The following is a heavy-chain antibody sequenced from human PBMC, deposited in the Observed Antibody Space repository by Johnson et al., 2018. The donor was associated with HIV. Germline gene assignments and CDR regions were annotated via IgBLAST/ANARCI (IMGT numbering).Heavy chain of an antibody. V-gene: IGHV3-30*19. D-gene: IGHD3-10*01. J-gene: IGHJ3*02. CDR2: ISYDGSNK. Sequence: QVQLVESGGGVVQPGGSLRLSCAASGFTFSSYGMHWVRQAPGKGLEWVAVISYDGSNKYYADSVKGRFTISRDNSKNTLYLQMNSLRAEDTAVYYCARDRVWFGELYAFDIWGQGTMVTVSS. CDR1: GFTFSSYG. CDR3: ARDRVWFGELYAFDI.